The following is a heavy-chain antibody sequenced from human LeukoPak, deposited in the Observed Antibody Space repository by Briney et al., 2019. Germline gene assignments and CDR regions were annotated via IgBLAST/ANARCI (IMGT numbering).Heavy chain of an antibody. D-gene: IGHD6-6*01. J-gene: IGHJ4*02. V-gene: IGHV3-30*02. CDR3: AKDHYSTSASLDY. CDR1: GFTFSSYA. Sequence: GGSLRLSCAASGFTFSSYAMHWVRQAPGKGLDWVAFIRKDGSNKYYADSVKGRFTISRDNSKNTLYLQMNSLRAEDTAVYYCAKDHYSTSASLDYWGQGTLVTVSS. CDR2: IRKDGSNK.